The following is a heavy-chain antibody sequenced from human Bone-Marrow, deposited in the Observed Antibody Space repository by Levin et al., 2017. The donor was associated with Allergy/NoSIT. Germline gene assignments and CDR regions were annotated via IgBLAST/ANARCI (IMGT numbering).Heavy chain of an antibody. J-gene: IGHJ5*02. V-gene: IGHV3-21*01. D-gene: IGHD3-10*01. Sequence: SGGSLRLSCAASGFTFSSYSMNWVRQAPGKGLEWVSSISSSNYIYYADSVKGRFTISRDNTKNSLYLQMISLRAEDTAVYYCARHYGSGTTWGQGTLVTVSS. CDR3: ARHYGSGTT. CDR1: GFTFSSYS. CDR2: ISSSNYI.